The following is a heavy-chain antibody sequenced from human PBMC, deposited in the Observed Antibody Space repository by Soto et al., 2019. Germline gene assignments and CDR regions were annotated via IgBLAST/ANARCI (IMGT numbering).Heavy chain of an antibody. CDR3: ARAGRDYGMDV. D-gene: IGHD1-26*01. J-gene: IGHJ6*02. CDR2: IWYDGSNK. CDR1: GFTFSSYG. V-gene: IGHV3-33*01. Sequence: QVQLVESGGGVVQPGRSLRLSCEASGFTFSSYGMHWVRQAPGKGLEWVAVIWYDGSNKYYADSVKGRFTISRDNSKNTLYLQMNSLRAEDTAVYYCARAGRDYGMDVWGQGTTVTVSS.